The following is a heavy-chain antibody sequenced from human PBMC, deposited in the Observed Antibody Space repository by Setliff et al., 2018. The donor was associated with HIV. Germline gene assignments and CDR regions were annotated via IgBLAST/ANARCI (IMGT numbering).Heavy chain of an antibody. CDR1: GGSISNYY. D-gene: IGHD1-7*01. CDR3: ARHPREEPQRNYKFDS. J-gene: IGHJ4*02. Sequence: SETLSLTCTVSGGSISNYYWSWIRQPPGKGLEWIGYIYSTGYTNYHPSLKTRATISLDTSKSQFSLRLTSVTAADTAIYYCARHPREEPQRNYKFDSWGQGTLVTVSS. V-gene: IGHV4-4*09. CDR2: IYSTGYT.